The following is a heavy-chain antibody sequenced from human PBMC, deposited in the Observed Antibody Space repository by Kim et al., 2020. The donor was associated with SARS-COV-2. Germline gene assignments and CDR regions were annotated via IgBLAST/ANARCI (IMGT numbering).Heavy chain of an antibody. CDR2: IIPIFGTA. CDR3: ATEIGNPNYDFWSGFRAFDI. D-gene: IGHD3-3*01. V-gene: IGHV1-69*13. J-gene: IGHJ3*02. CDR1: GGTFSSYA. Sequence: SVKVSCKASGGTFSSYAISWVRQAPGQGLEWMGGIIPIFGTANYAQKFQGRVAITADESTSTAYMELSSLRSEDTAVYYCATEIGNPNYDFWSGFRAFDIWGQGTMVTVSS.